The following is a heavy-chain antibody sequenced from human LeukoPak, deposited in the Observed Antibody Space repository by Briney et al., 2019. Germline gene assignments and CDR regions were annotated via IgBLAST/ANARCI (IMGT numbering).Heavy chain of an antibody. CDR1: GGSFSGYY. V-gene: IGHV4-34*01. CDR2: INNGGST. D-gene: IGHD3-9*01. CDR3: ARSGRRYWLLFPGAFDN. Sequence: SETLSLTCAVYGGSFSGYYWSWIRQPPGKGLEWIGEINNGGSTNYNPSLKSRVTISVDKSKNQFSLKLSSVTAADTAVYYCARSGRRYWLLFPGAFDNWGQGTLVTVSS. J-gene: IGHJ3*02.